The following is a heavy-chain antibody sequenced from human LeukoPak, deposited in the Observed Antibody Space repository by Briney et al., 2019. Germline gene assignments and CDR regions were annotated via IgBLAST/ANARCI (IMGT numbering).Heavy chain of an antibody. CDR2: IRNKANNYAT. Sequence: PGGSLKLSCAASGFTFSDSPMHWVRQASGKGLEWVGRIRNKANNYATTYDASVKGRFTISRDDSKNMAYLQMNSLKTEDTAVYYCTKRGTAADTSDYWGQGTPVTVSS. CDR3: TKRGTAADTSDY. CDR1: GFTFSDSP. J-gene: IGHJ4*02. V-gene: IGHV3-73*01. D-gene: IGHD6-13*01.